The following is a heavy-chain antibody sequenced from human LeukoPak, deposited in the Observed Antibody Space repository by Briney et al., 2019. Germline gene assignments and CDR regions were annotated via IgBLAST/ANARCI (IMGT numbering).Heavy chain of an antibody. V-gene: IGHV3-7*03. Sequence: GGSLRLSCSASGFTFSSRWMSWVRQAPGKGLEWVANIKEDGSQKYYADSVKGRFTISRDNAKNSLYLQLNSLRAEDTAMYYCAGDRGYLQFDYWGQGTLVTVSS. CDR2: IKEDGSQK. J-gene: IGHJ4*02. CDR3: AGDRGYLQFDY. CDR1: GFTFSSRW. D-gene: IGHD3-10*01.